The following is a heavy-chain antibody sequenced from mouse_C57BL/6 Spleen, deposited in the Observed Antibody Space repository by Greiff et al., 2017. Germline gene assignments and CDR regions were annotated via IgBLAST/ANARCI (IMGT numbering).Heavy chain of an antibody. CDR1: GFTFSSYA. CDR3: TRDEWDY. CDR2: ISSGGDYI. J-gene: IGHJ2*01. V-gene: IGHV5-9-1*02. Sequence: EVKLMESGEGLVKPGGSLKLSCAASGFTFSSYAMSWVRQTPEKRLEWVAYISSGGDYIYYADTVKGRFTLSRDNARNTLYLQMSSLKSEDTAMYYCTRDEWDYWGQGTTRTVSS.